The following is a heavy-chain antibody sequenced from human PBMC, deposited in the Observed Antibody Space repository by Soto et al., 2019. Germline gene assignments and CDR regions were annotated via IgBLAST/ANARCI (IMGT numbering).Heavy chain of an antibody. CDR1: GFTFGDYA. CDR2: IRSKAYGGTT. V-gene: IGHV3-49*03. J-gene: IGHJ4*02. CDR3: SREPGAYCGGDCYSYYFDY. D-gene: IGHD2-21*02. Sequence: GGSLRLSCTASGFTFGDYAMSWFRQAPGKGLEWVGFIRSKAYGGTTEYAASVKGRFTISRDDSKSIAYLQMNSLKTEDTAVYYCSREPGAYCGGDCYSYYFDYWGQGTLVTVSS.